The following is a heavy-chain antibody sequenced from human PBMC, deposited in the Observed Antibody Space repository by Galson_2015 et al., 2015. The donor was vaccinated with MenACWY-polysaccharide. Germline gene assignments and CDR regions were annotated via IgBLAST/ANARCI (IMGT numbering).Heavy chain of an antibody. CDR3: ARGHYGMDV. CDR1: GFTFRSSW. CDR2: IKKDGSEK. V-gene: IGHV3-7*01. Sequence: SLRLSCAASGFTFRSSWMNWVRQAPGKGLEWVANIKKDGSEKYYVDSVKGRFTISRDNAKNSLYLQMHSLRAEDTAVYSCARGHYGMDVWGQGTTVTVSS. J-gene: IGHJ6*02.